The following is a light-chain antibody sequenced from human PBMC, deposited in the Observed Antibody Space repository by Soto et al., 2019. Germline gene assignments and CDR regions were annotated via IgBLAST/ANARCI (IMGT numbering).Light chain of an antibody. CDR3: ATWDASLSGRV. Sequence: QPVLTQPPSASGTPGQRVTISCSGGTSNIGNNFVSWYQQLPGAAPKLLIYSDNQRPSGVTDRVSASKSGTSASLAISGLRSEDEADYYCATWDASLSGRVFGGGTQLTVL. CDR2: SDN. V-gene: IGLV1-47*02. CDR1: TSNIGNNF. J-gene: IGLJ3*02.